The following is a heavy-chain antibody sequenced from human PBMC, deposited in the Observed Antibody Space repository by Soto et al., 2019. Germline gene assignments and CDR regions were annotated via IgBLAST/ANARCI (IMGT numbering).Heavy chain of an antibody. CDR2: KWFFASGGNE. CDR3: GRDPYSGARYYLDL. CDR1: GLAFMKYV. Sequence: GGSRTLSCARSGLAFMKYVIHGVRQDPGKGLDWVAVKWFFASGGNEYYADSAKGRFAISRDDSKQTAYLEMKSLRAEDTAVYYCGRDPYSGARYYLDLWGQGT. J-gene: IGHJ4*02. V-gene: IGHV3-33*01. D-gene: IGHD1-26*01.